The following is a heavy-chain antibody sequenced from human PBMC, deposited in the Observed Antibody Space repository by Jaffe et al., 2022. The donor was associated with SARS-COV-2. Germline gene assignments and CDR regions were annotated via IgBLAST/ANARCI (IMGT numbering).Heavy chain of an antibody. CDR2: IRSKANSYAT. V-gene: IGHV3-73*02. CDR3: IGSGSYRHFDY. CDR1: GFTFSGSA. Sequence: EVQLVESGGGLVQPGGSLKLSCAASGFTFSGSAMHWVRQASGKGLEWVGRIRSKANSYATAYAASVKGRFTISRDDSKNTAYLQMNSLKTEDTAVYYCIGSGSYRHFDYWGQGTLVTVSS. J-gene: IGHJ4*02. D-gene: IGHD1-26*01.